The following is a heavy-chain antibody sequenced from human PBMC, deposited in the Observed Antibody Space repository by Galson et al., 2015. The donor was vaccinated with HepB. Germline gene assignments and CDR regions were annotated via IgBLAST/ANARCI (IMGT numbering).Heavy chain of an antibody. CDR2: VDPADAKT. V-gene: IGHV1-69-2*01. CDR3: GTTPLGCLGPVCFDS. Sequence: VKVSCKASGYTFRDNLIHWIKQAPGKGLEWMGLVDPADAKTRFAEKFQGRVTMTADTSTETAYMELRSLRSEDTAIYYCGTTPLGCLGPVCFDSWGQGTLVTVSS. J-gene: IGHJ4*02. D-gene: IGHD3-16*01. CDR1: GYTFRDNL.